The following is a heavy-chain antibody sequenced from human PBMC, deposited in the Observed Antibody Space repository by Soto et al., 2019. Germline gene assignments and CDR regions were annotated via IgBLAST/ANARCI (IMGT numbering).Heavy chain of an antibody. V-gene: IGHV4-34*01. J-gene: IGHJ4*02. CDR3: ARGKDFWSGYLLKRPYYFVY. D-gene: IGHD3-3*01. CDR1: GGSFSGYY. Sequence: SETLCLTCTVYGGSFSGYYWSWIRQPPGKGLEWIGEINHSGSTNYNPSLKSRVTISVDTSKNQFSLKLSSVTAADTAVYYCARGKDFWSGYLLKRPYYFVYWGQGTLVTVSS. CDR2: INHSGST.